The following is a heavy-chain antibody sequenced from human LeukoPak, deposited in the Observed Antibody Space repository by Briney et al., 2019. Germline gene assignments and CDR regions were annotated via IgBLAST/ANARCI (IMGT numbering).Heavy chain of an antibody. V-gene: IGHV4-61*02. Sequence: PSETLSLTCTVSGGSISSSSSYWGWIRQPAGKGLEWIGRIYTSGSTNYNPSLKSRVTISVDTSKNQFSLKLSSVTAADTAVYYCARGWGLLQRLDYWGQGTLVTVSS. CDR1: GGSISSSSSY. J-gene: IGHJ4*02. CDR3: ARGWGLLQRLDY. CDR2: IYTSGST. D-gene: IGHD2-15*01.